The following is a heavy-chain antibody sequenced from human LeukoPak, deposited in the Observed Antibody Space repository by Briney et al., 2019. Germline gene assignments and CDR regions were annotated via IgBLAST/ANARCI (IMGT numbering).Heavy chain of an antibody. J-gene: IGHJ3*02. CDR3: ARAYYDILTGYFPNAFDI. Sequence: ASVKVSCKASGYTFTSYGISWVRQAPGQGLEWMGWINTNTGNPTYAQGFTGRFVFSLDTSVSTAYLQISSLKAEGTAVYYCARAYYDILTGYFPNAFDIWGQGTMVTVSS. CDR2: INTNTGNP. V-gene: IGHV7-4-1*02. CDR1: GYTFTSYG. D-gene: IGHD3-9*01.